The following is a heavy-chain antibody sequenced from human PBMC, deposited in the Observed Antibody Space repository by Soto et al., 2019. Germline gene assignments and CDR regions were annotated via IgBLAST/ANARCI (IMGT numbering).Heavy chain of an antibody. Sequence: PGGSLRLSCAASGFTFSSYAMSWVRQAPGKGLEWVSAISGSGGSTYYAGSVKGRFTISRDNSKNTLYLQMNSLRAEDTAVYYCAKDDKLGYCTNGVCYSLHPFDYWGQGTLVTVSS. CDR3: AKDDKLGYCTNGVCYSLHPFDY. D-gene: IGHD2-8*01. V-gene: IGHV3-23*01. CDR1: GFTFSSYA. J-gene: IGHJ4*02. CDR2: ISGSGGST.